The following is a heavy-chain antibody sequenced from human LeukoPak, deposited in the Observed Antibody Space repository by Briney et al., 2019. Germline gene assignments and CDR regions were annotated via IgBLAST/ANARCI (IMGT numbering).Heavy chain of an antibody. CDR2: ISGTGGNT. CDR1: GFTFSSYA. Sequence: GGSLRLSCAASGFTFSSYAMSWVRQAPGKGLEWVSGISGTGGNTYYADSVKGRFTISRDNSKNTLYLQINSLRAEDTAVYYCAKDRYSGSPYCFDYWAQGTLVTVSS. CDR3: AKDRYSGSPYCFDY. D-gene: IGHD5-12*01. V-gene: IGHV3-23*01. J-gene: IGHJ4*02.